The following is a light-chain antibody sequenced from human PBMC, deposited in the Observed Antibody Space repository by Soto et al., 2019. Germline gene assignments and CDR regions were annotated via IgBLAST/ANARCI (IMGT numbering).Light chain of an antibody. CDR1: QSINNR. J-gene: IGKJ1*01. Sequence: IKMTQSPSTLSASVVDGVTSTCRASQSINNRLAWYQQMPGKAPNXLIYDASSLESGVPSRFRGSGSETEFTLTISGLQPDDFATYYCQQFIDGWTFGQGTKVDIK. CDR2: DAS. V-gene: IGKV1-5*01. CDR3: QQFIDGWT.